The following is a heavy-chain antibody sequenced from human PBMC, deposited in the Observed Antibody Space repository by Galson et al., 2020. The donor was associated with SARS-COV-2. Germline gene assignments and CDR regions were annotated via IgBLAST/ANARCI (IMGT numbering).Heavy chain of an antibody. Sequence: SETLSLTCTVSGSSISSGYFWGWIRQPPGTGLEWMGRIYHSGSTYYNPSLKSRVTISVDTSKNQFSLKLSSVTAADTAVYYCATYSVVVVAPTPLRADYWGQGTLVTVSS. J-gene: IGHJ4*02. V-gene: IGHV4-38-2*02. CDR1: GSSISSGYF. CDR2: IYHSGST. CDR3: ATYSVVVVAPTPLRADY. D-gene: IGHD2-15*01.